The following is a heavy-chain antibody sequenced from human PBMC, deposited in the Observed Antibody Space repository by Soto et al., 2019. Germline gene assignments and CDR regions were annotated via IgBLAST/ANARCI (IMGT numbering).Heavy chain of an antibody. CDR3: ARHGRGVGARPLDY. V-gene: IGHV2-26*01. CDR2: IFSNDDK. CDR1: GFSLSNARMG. D-gene: IGHD1-26*01. Sequence: QVTLKESGPVLVKPTETLTLTCTVSGFSLSNARMGVSWIRQPPGKALEWLAHIFSNDDKYYSTSLKSRLTISKDTSKSQVVLTMTNMDPVDTATYYCARHGRGVGARPLDYWGQGTLVTVSS. J-gene: IGHJ4*02.